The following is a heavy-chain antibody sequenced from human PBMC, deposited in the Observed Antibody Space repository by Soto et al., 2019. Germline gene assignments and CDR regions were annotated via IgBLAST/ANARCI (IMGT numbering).Heavy chain of an antibody. D-gene: IGHD4-17*01. Sequence: EVQLVESGGGLVQPGGSLRLSCAASGFTVSSNYMSWVRQAPGKGLEWVSVIYSGGSTYYADTVKGRFTIARDNTKKTMNLKMNSLRAEDTAVYYCASHDYGDHLCDYWGQGTLVTVSS. J-gene: IGHJ4*02. CDR1: GFTVSSNY. CDR2: IYSGGST. V-gene: IGHV3-66*04. CDR3: ASHDYGDHLCDY.